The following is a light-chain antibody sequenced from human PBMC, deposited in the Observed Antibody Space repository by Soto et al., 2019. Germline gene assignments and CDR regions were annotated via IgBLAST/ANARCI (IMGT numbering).Light chain of an antibody. CDR2: EGS. CDR3: CSYAGSSTSPYV. CDR1: SSDVGSYNL. V-gene: IGLV2-23*01. J-gene: IGLJ1*01. Sequence: QSALTQPASVSGSPGQSITISCTGTSSDVGSYNLVSWYQQHPGKAPKLMIYEGSKWPSGVSNRFSGSKSGNTASLTISGLQAEDEADYYCCSYAGSSTSPYVFGTGTKVTVL.